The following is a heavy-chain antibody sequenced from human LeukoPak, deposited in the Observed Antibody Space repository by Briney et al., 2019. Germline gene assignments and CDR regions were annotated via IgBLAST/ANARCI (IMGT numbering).Heavy chain of an antibody. V-gene: IGHV4-59*01. J-gene: IGHJ3*02. CDR3: ARPTYYYDSSGYSENALDI. CDR2: IYYSGST. D-gene: IGHD3-22*01. Sequence: KPSETLSLTCTVSGGSISSYYWSWIRQPPGKGLEWIGYIYYSGSTNYNPSLKSRVTISVDTSKNQFSLKLSSVTAADTAVYYCARPTYYYDSSGYSENALDIWGQGTMVTVSS. CDR1: GGSISSYY.